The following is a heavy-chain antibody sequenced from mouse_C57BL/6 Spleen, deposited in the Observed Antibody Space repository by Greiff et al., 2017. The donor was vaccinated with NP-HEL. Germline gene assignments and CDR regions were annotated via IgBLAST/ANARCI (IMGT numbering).Heavy chain of an antibody. V-gene: IGHV7-3*01. CDR2: IRNKANGYTT. D-gene: IGHD1-1*01. CDR1: GFTFTDYY. CDR3: ARYFYYGSSPMDY. J-gene: IGHJ4*01. Sequence: EVKLVESGGGLVQPGGSLSLSCAASGFTFTDYYMSWVRQPPGKALEWLGFIRNKANGYTTEYSASVKGRFTISRDNSQSILYLQMNALRAEDSATYYCARYFYYGSSPMDYWGQGTSVTVS.